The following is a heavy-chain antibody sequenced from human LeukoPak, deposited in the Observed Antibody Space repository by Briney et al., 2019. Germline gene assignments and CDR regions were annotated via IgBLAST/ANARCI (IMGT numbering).Heavy chain of an antibody. Sequence: ASVKVSCKASGYTFTGYYLHWVRQAPGQGLEWMGWIDPNSGGTNYAQSFQGRVTMTSDTSIRTAYMELGRLTFDDTALYYCVRDHIAAAGEGAWGQGTLVTVSS. D-gene: IGHD6-13*01. CDR2: IDPNSGGT. CDR3: VRDHIAAAGEGA. J-gene: IGHJ5*02. CDR1: GYTFTGYY. V-gene: IGHV1-2*02.